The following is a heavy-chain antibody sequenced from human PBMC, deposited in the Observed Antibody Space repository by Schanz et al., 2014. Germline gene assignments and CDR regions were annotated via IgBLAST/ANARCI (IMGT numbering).Heavy chain of an antibody. CDR1: GFNSDDYA. D-gene: IGHD3-10*01. CDR3: AKGSRSGSKVMDV. V-gene: IGHV3-9*02. J-gene: IGHJ6*03. CDR2: IPWNGAAI. Sequence: EVQVVESGGGLGQPGGSLRLSCTASGFNSDDYAMHWVRQAPGKGLEWVSNIPWNGAAIGYAGSVRGRFTISRDSAKNSLYLQMNSLRPEDTALYYCAKGSRSGSKVMDVWGKGTTVTVSS.